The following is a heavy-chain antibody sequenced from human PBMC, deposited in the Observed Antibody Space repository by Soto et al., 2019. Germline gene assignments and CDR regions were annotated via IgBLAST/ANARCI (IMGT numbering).Heavy chain of an antibody. CDR3: AKNGQPPYYYYGLDV. Sequence: QGQLVQSGAEVKKPGASVKVSCKASGYTFTRYGISWVRQAPGQRLEWMGWISGYNGDTKYAQKFQGRVTMTIDTSTTTAFMELRSLTSDDTAVYYCAKNGQPPYYYYGLDVWGQGTTVTVSS. CDR2: ISGYNGDT. D-gene: IGHD2-8*01. J-gene: IGHJ6*02. V-gene: IGHV1-18*01. CDR1: GYTFTRYG.